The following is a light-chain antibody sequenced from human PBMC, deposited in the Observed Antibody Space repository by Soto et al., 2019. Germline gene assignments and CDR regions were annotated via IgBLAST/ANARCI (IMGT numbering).Light chain of an antibody. Sequence: DIVMTQSPDSLAVSLGERATINCKSSQSVLYSSNSMNYLAWYQQKPGRPPKLLIYWASTRESGVPDRFIGSGSGTDFTLTISSLQAEDVAVYYCQQYYGNPLTFGQGTKVDSK. J-gene: IGKJ1*01. CDR1: QSVLYSSNSMNY. CDR2: WAS. V-gene: IGKV4-1*01. CDR3: QQYYGNPLT.